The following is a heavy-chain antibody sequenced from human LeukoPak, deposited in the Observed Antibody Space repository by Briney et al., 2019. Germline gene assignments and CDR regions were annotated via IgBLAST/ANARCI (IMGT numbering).Heavy chain of an antibody. CDR2: ISGSGGST. Sequence: GGSLRLSCAASGFTFSSYAMNWVRQAPGKGLDWVSSISGSGGSTYYADAVKGRFTISRDNSKNTQYLQMNSLRAEDTAVYYCAKDRGYSYGISEYWGQGTLVTVSS. J-gene: IGHJ4*02. CDR1: GFTFSSYA. D-gene: IGHD5-18*01. V-gene: IGHV3-23*01. CDR3: AKDRGYSYGISEY.